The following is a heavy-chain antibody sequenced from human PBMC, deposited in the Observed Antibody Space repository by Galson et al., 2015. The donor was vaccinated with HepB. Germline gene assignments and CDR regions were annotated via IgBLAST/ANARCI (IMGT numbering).Heavy chain of an antibody. V-gene: IGHV1-18*01. J-gene: IGHJ3*01. D-gene: IGHD3-3*01. CDR2: ISVKHGNT. Sequence: SVKVSCKGSGYTFSNYGLSWVRQAPGQGLEWMGWISVKHGNTNYAQKFQERVTLTTDTSTNTAHMELRRLRSDDTAIYYCARDGDRSPFTSYGVVIPWPFDVWGQGTLVSVSS. CDR1: GYTFSNYG. CDR3: ARDGDRSPFTSYGVVIPWPFDV.